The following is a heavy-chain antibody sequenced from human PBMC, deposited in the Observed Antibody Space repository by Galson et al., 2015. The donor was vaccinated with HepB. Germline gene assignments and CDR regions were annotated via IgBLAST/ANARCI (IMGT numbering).Heavy chain of an antibody. CDR1: GYTFTSYG. J-gene: IGHJ6*02. CDR3: ARDRGHYDSSGYYGGHYYYYGMDV. Sequence: SVKVSCKASGYTFTSYGISWVRQAPGQGLEWMGWISAYNGNTNYAQKLQGRVTMTTDTSTSTAYMELRSLRSDDTAVYCCARDRGHYDSSGYYGGHYYYYGMDVWGQGTTVTVSS. D-gene: IGHD3-22*01. CDR2: ISAYNGNT. V-gene: IGHV1-18*04.